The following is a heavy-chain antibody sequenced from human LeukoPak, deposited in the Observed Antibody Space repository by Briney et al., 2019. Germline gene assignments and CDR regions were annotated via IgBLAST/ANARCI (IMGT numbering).Heavy chain of an antibody. Sequence: ASVKVSCKASGYTFTSYGISWVRQAPGQGLEWMGWISAYNGDTNYAQKLQGRVTMTTDTSTSTAYMELRSLRSDDTAVYYCARGTATPPGPHYYDSSGYYILLYYWGQGTLVTVSS. CDR3: ARGTATPPGPHYYDSSGYYILLYY. V-gene: IGHV1-18*01. J-gene: IGHJ4*02. D-gene: IGHD3-22*01. CDR2: ISAYNGDT. CDR1: GYTFTSYG.